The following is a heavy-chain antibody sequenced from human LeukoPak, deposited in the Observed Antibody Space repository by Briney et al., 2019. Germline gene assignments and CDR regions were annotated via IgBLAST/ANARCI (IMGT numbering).Heavy chain of an antibody. CDR1: GFTFSSYS. CDR3: ARVYYYEGSGFDY. V-gene: IGHV3-21*01. D-gene: IGHD3-22*01. Sequence: GGSLRLSCAASGFTFSSYSMNWVRQAPGKGLEWVSSISSSSSYIYYADSVKGRFTISRDNAKNSLSLQMNSLRAEDTAVYYCARVYYYEGSGFDYWGQGTLVTVSS. CDR2: ISSSSSYI. J-gene: IGHJ4*02.